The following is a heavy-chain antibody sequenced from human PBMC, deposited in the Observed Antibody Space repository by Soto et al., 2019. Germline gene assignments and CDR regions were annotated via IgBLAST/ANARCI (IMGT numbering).Heavy chain of an antibody. CDR1: EFTFSTFW. D-gene: IGHD2-15*01. CDR3: ALYCTGGSCSHGFDF. J-gene: IGHJ4*02. CDR2: INADGGST. Sequence: EVQLVESGGDLVQPGGSLRLTCAASEFTFSTFWMHWVRHTPGKGLVWVARINADGGSTYYADSVKGRFTISRDNAKNTLYLQMNSLRAEDTAIYYCALYCTGGSCSHGFDFWGQGSLVTVS. V-gene: IGHV3-74*01.